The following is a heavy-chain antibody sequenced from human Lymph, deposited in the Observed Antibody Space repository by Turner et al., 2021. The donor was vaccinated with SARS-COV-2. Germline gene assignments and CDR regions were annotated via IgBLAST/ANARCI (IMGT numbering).Heavy chain of an antibody. V-gene: IGHV1-69*10. J-gene: IGHJ3*02. Sequence: QVQLVQSGAEVTKPGSSVKVSCKASGGTFSTYVISWVRQAPGQGLEWMEGIIPILGIANYAQKFQGRVTITADKSTSTAYRELSSLRSEDTAVYHCARRHSGNYDAFDIWGQGTMVTVSS. D-gene: IGHD1-26*01. CDR2: IIPILGIA. CDR3: ARRHSGNYDAFDI. CDR1: GGTFSTYV.